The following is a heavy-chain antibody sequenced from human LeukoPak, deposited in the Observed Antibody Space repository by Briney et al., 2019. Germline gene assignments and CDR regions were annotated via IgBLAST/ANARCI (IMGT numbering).Heavy chain of an antibody. J-gene: IGHJ4*02. Sequence: KAGGSLRLSCAASGFTFSGYSMNWVRQAPGKGLEWVSSISSSSSYIYYADSVKGRFTISRDNAKNSLYLQMNSLRAEDTAVYYCARSSGTGTFSYWGQGTLVTVSS. V-gene: IGHV3-21*01. CDR1: GFTFSGYS. CDR2: ISSSSSYI. D-gene: IGHD6-25*01. CDR3: ARSSGTGTFSY.